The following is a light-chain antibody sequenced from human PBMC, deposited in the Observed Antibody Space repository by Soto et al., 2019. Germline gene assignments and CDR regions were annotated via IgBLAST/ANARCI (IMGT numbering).Light chain of an antibody. CDR3: QQYDSSPIT. V-gene: IGKV3-20*01. CDR2: GTS. CDR1: QTVSRSY. J-gene: IGKJ5*01. Sequence: EVVLTQSPGTLSLSQGERATLSCRASQTVSRSYLAWYQQRPGQAPRLLISGTSRRATGIPDRFSGGGSGTDFTLTISRLEPEDFALYYCQQYDSSPITFGQGTRLEIK.